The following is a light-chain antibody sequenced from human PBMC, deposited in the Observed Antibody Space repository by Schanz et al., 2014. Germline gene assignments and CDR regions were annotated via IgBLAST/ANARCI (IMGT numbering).Light chain of an antibody. CDR1: QSVSSRY. J-gene: IGKJ1*01. Sequence: IVLTQSPGTLSLSPGERATLSCRASQSVSSRYLAWYQQKPGQAPRLLIYDASNRATGIPARFSGSGSGTDFTLTISSLEPEDFAVYYCQQYNNWPPWTFGQGTKVEIK. V-gene: IGKV3-11*01. CDR2: DAS. CDR3: QQYNNWPPWT.